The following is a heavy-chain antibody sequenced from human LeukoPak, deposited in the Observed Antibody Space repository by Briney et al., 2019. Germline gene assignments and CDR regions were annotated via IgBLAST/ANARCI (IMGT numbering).Heavy chain of an antibody. J-gene: IGHJ4*02. V-gene: IGHV4-39*01. D-gene: IGHD3-22*01. CDR2: IYYSGNT. CDR1: GDSISTSNSY. Sequence: PSETLSLTCTVSGDSISTSNSYWGWIRQPPGKGLEWIGSIYYSGNTYYNASLKSRVTISVDTSKNQFSLKLSSVTAADTAVYHCARRGAYYYDSSGYYHDYWGQGTLVTVSS. CDR3: ARRGAYYYDSSGYYHDY.